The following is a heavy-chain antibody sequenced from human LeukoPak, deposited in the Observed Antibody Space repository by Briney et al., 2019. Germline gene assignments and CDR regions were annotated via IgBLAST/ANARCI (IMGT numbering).Heavy chain of an antibody. CDR1: GYTFTDYY. V-gene: IGHV1-2*02. Sequence: ASVKVSCKASGYTFTDYYIHWVRQAPGQGLEWMAWINPNSGVTYYAQNFPDRITLTRDTSISTAYPELSRLRSDDTAVYYCARDGFNGNWGQGTLVTVSS. J-gene: IGHJ4*02. CDR3: ARDGFNGN. CDR2: INPNSGVT. D-gene: IGHD1-26*01.